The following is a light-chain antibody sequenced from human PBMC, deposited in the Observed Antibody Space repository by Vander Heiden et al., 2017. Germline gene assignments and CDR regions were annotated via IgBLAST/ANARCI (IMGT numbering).Light chain of an antibody. CDR2: DVN. CDR3: CSYAGSYTYV. CDR1: GSDVGGYNY. V-gene: IGLV2-11*01. Sequence: QSALTQPRPVSGPPGHSVTISCTGTGSDVGGYNYVSWYQQHPGKAPKLMIYDVNNRPSGVPNRFSGSKSGNTASLTISGLQAEDEADYYCCSYAGSYTYVFGTGTKVTVL. J-gene: IGLJ1*01.